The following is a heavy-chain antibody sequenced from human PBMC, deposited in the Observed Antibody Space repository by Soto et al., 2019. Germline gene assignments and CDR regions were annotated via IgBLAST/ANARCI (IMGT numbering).Heavy chain of an antibody. CDR3: SRSKGPMVRGVATNWFDP. Sequence: SVKVSCKASGGTFSSYAISWVRQAPGQGLEWMGGIIPIFGTANYAQKYQGRVTITADKSTSTAYMELSSLRSEDTAVYYCSRSKGPMVRGVATNWFDPWGQGTLVTVSS. J-gene: IGHJ5*02. CDR2: IIPIFGTA. D-gene: IGHD3-10*01. V-gene: IGHV1-69*06. CDR1: GGTFSSYA.